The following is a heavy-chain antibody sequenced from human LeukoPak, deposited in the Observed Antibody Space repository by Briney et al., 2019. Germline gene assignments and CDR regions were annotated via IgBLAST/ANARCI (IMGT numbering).Heavy chain of an antibody. CDR3: ATAGLDP. Sequence: GGSLRLSCAASGFTFSSYGMHWVRQAPGKGLEWVAFIRSDGSNKYYADSVKGRFTISRDNSKNTLYLQMNSLRAEDTAIYYCATAGLDPWGQGTLVTVSS. D-gene: IGHD3-9*01. CDR2: IRSDGSNK. CDR1: GFTFSSYG. V-gene: IGHV3-30*02. J-gene: IGHJ5*02.